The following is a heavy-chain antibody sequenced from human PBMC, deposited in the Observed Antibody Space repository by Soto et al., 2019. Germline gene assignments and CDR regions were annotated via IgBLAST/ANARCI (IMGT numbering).Heavy chain of an antibody. D-gene: IGHD1-26*01. CDR2: IYDTGSP. CDR3: ARGVGSIPPRY. J-gene: IGHJ4*02. V-gene: IGHV4-59*02. CDR1: GGSVSVYY. Sequence: QVQLQESGPGQVKPSETLSLTCTISGGSVSVYYWSWIRQPRGQALEWIGYIYDTGSPYYNPALRSRVSISADTSKNPIALKLTSATAADTAVYYCARGVGSIPPRYWGRGTLVTVSS.